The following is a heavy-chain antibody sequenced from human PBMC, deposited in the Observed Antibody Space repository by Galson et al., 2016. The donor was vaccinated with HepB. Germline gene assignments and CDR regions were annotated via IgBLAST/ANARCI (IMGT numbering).Heavy chain of an antibody. V-gene: IGHV3-23*01. CDR3: ARDSTGYFYFDY. CDR2: IRGSDGST. Sequence: SLRLSCAASGFTFSHYAMSWVRQAPGKGLEWVSVIRGSDGSTFYADSVKGRVTISRDNAKNTLYLQMDSLRGDDTAVYYCARDSTGYFYFDYWGPGTLVTVSS. D-gene: IGHD5-18*01. J-gene: IGHJ4*02. CDR1: GFTFSHYA.